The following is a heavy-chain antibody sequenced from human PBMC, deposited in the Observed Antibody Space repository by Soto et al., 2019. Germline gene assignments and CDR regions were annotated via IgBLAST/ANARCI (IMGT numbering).Heavy chain of an antibody. Sequence: QVQLVQSGAEVKKPGSSVKVSCKASGGTFSNYVVNWVRQAPRQGLEWMGRIIPISGAANYAQKFQGRVTIIADKSTSTAYMELSSLRSEDTAVYYCARDMTRTVVPYFDFWGQGTLVTVSS. J-gene: IGHJ4*02. CDR1: GGTFSNYV. D-gene: IGHD1-7*01. V-gene: IGHV1-69*06. CDR3: ARDMTRTVVPYFDF. CDR2: IIPISGAA.